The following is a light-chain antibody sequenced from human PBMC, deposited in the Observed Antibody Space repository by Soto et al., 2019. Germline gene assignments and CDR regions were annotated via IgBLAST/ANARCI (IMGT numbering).Light chain of an antibody. CDR2: AAS. Sequence: DIPMTQSQSSLSASVGDRVTITCRASQNISRFLSWYQKKPGKAPKLLSYAASTLQPGVPSRFSGSGSGTDFTLTIRSLQPEDFATYYCQQSYSGLYTFGQGTQLEIK. CDR3: QQSYSGLYT. V-gene: IGKV1-39*01. CDR1: QNISRF. J-gene: IGKJ2*01.